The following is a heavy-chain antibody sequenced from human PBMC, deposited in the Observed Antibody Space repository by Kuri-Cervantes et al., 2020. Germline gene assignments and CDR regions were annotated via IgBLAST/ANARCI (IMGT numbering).Heavy chain of an antibody. CDR3: ARDEPSGYYKTHTGGMDV. J-gene: IGHJ6*02. Sequence: ASVKVSCKVSGYTLTELSMHWVRQAPGKGLEWMGGFDPEDGETIYAQKFQGRVTMTEDTSTDTAYMELSSLRSEDTAVYYCARDEPSGYYKTHTGGMDVWGQGTTVTVSS. CDR1: GYTLTELS. CDR2: FDPEDGET. D-gene: IGHD3-22*01. V-gene: IGHV1-24*01.